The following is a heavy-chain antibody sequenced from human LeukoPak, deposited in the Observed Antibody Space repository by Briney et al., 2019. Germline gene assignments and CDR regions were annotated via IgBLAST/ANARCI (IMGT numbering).Heavy chain of an antibody. V-gene: IGHV1-2*04. J-gene: IGHJ4*02. CDR3: ARGLLYSSGWTDFDY. CDR2: INPNSGGT. D-gene: IGHD6-19*01. CDR1: GGTFSSYA. Sequence: PQASVKVSCKASGGTFSSYAISWVRQAPGQGLEWMGWINPNSGGTNYAQKFQGWVTMTRDTSISTAYMELSRLRSDDTAVYYCARGLLYSSGWTDFDYWGQGTLVTVSS.